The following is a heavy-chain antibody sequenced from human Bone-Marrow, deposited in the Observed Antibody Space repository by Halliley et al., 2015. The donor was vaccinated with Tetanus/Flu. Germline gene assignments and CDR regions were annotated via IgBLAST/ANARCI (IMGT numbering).Heavy chain of an antibody. Sequence: YFTGTTNYNPSLQSRVTISVDASRSQFSLRLTSATAADTAIYYCASFNYFDTYGYYSGLDYWGPGTLVTVSS. J-gene: IGHJ4*02. D-gene: IGHD3-22*01. CDR2: YFTGTT. CDR3: ASFNYFDTYGYYSGLDY. V-gene: IGHV4-59*01.